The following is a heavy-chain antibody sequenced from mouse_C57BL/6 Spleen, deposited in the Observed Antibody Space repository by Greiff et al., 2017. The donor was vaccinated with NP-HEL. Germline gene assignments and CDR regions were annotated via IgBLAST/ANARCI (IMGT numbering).Heavy chain of an antibody. Sequence: EVMLVESGGDLVKPGGSLKLSCAASGFTFSSYGMSWVRQTPDKRLEWVATISSGGSYTYYPDSVKGRFTISRDNAKNTLYLQMSSLKSEDTAMYYCARQGLGQYYFDYWGQGTTLTVSS. CDR3: ARQGLGQYYFDY. D-gene: IGHD3-3*01. CDR1: GFTFSSYG. CDR2: ISSGGSYT. V-gene: IGHV5-6*01. J-gene: IGHJ2*01.